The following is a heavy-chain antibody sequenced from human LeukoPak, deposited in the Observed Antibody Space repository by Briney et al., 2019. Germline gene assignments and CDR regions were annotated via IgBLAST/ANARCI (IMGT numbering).Heavy chain of an antibody. D-gene: IGHD4-17*01. CDR1: GFTFSKYW. J-gene: IGHJ3*02. CDR3: ARDLYGYGDYMGDAFDI. V-gene: IGHV3-7*01. Sequence: PGGSLRLSCAASGFTFSKYWMTWVRQAPGKGLEWVANIKQDGSDKHYVDSVKGRFTISRDNAKNSLYLQMNSLRAEDTAVYYCARDLYGYGDYMGDAFDIWGQGTMVTVSS. CDR2: IKQDGSDK.